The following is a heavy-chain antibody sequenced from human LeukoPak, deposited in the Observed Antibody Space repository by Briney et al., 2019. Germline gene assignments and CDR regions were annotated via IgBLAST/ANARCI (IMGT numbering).Heavy chain of an antibody. CDR2: ISYDGGNK. CDR3: ARDENDSSGYYHD. J-gene: IGHJ4*02. V-gene: IGHV3-30*04. CDR1: GFTFSSYA. D-gene: IGHD3-22*01. Sequence: GGSLRLSCAASGFTFSSYAMHWVRQAPGKGLEWVAVISYDGGNKYYADSVKGRFTISRDNSKNTLYLQMNSLRAEDTAVYYCARDENDSSGYYHDWGQGTLVTVSS.